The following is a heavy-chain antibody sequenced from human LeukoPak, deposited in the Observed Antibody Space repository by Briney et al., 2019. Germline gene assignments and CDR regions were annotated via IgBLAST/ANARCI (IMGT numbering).Heavy chain of an antibody. J-gene: IGHJ3*02. Sequence: LGGSLRLSCAASGFTFSDHYMDWVRQAPGKGLEWVGRTRNKANSYTTEYAASVKGRFTISRDDSKNSLYLQMNSLKTEDTAVYYCARGGYPPDDAFDIWGQGTMVTVSS. CDR3: ARGGYPPDDAFDI. D-gene: IGHD5-12*01. CDR2: TRNKANSYTT. CDR1: GFTFSDHY. V-gene: IGHV3-72*01.